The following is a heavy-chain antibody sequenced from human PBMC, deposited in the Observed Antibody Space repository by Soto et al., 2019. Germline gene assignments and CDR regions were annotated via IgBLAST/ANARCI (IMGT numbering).Heavy chain of an antibody. CDR3: AKAPYQLSXXNYYAMDV. V-gene: IGHV3-30*18. CDR2: ISYDVTTK. CDR1: GXTFSSYG. Sequence: QVQXVESGGGVVQPGRSLRLSCAASGXTFSSYGMHWVRQXPGXXLEXXXVISYDVTTKYYGDSVKGRFTISRDNSRNTLYLQMNSLRAEDTAVYYCAKAPYQLSXXNYYAMDVWGQGTTVTVSS. J-gene: IGHJ6*02. D-gene: IGHD2-2*01.